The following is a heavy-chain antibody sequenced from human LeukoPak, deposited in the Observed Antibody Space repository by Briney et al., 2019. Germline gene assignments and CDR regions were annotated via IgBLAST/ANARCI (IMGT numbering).Heavy chain of an antibody. J-gene: IGHJ6*03. CDR3: ARQGEHSGTYCYMDV. CDR2: FYYGGTT. V-gene: IGHV4-39*01. D-gene: IGHD1-26*01. Sequence: PSETLSLTCSVSGASFSSSPYYWGWIRQPPGKGLEWIGSFYYGGTTYYNPSLKSRITMSVDTSENQFSLKLSSVTAAHTAVYYCARQGEHSGTYCYMDVWGKGTTVTVSS. CDR1: GASFSSSPYY.